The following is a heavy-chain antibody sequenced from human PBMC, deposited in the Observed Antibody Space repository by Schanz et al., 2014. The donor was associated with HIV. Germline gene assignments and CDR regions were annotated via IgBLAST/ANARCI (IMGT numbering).Heavy chain of an antibody. Sequence: VQLVESGGGVVQPGRSLRLSCAGSGFIFRDYALHWVRQAPGKGLEWVAVISYDRSHKYYADSVKGRFTISRDNSKNTLFLQMNSLRAEDTAVYYCARVEGPPTFYYYYYGSDVWGQGTAVTVSS. V-gene: IGHV3-30*04. CDR1: GFIFRDYA. J-gene: IGHJ6*02. D-gene: IGHD4-4*01. CDR3: ARVEGPPTFYYYYYGSDV. CDR2: ISYDRSHK.